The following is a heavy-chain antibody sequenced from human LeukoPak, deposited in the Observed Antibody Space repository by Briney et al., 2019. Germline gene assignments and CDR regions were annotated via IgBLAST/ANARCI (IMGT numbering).Heavy chain of an antibody. J-gene: IGHJ3*02. CDR3: SRFYSSGWASGAFDI. V-gene: IGHV3-49*04. CDR1: GFTFSDYA. CDR2: IRNKANGGTT. Sequence: GGSLILSCTTSGFTFSDYAVSWVRQAPGKGLEWIGFIRNKANGGTTEYAASVKGRFTISRDDSKTIAHLQMSSLKIEDTAVYYCSRFYSSGWASGAFDIWGQGTMVTVSS. D-gene: IGHD3-22*01.